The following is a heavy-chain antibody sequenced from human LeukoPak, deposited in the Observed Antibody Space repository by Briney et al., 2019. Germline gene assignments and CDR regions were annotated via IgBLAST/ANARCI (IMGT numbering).Heavy chain of an antibody. CDR3: AKGSGINHYHWIDP. Sequence: GGSLTLSCAASEFTFSNYAMNWVRQAPGKGLEWVSGISGGGGSTYYADSVKGRFTISRDNSKNTLYLQMDSLRAEDTALYHCAKGSGINHYHWIDPWGQGTLVTVSS. CDR2: ISGGGGST. J-gene: IGHJ5*02. CDR1: EFTFSNYA. D-gene: IGHD1-14*01. V-gene: IGHV3-23*01.